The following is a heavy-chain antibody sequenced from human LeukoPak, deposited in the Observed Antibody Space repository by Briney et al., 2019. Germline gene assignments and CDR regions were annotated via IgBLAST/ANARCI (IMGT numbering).Heavy chain of an antibody. J-gene: IGHJ4*02. CDR2: IIPIFGTA. V-gene: IGHV1-69*05. D-gene: IGHD2-2*01. CDR1: GGTFSSYA. Sequence: ASVKVPCKASGGTFSSYAISWVRQAPGQGLEWMGGIIPIFGTANYAQKFQGRVTITTDESTSTAYMELSSLRSEDTAVYYCARGGLGYCSSTSCRREYYFDYWGQGTLVTVSS. CDR3: ARGGLGYCSSTSCRREYYFDY.